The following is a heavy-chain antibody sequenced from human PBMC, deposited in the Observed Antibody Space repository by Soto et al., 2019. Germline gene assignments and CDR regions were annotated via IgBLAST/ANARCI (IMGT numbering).Heavy chain of an antibody. CDR2: INAGNGNT. D-gene: IGHD3-10*01. CDR3: ARDDDYGYYYYGMDV. J-gene: IGHJ6*02. V-gene: IGHV1-3*01. CDR1: GYTFTSYA. Sequence: ASVKVSCKASGYTFTSYAMHWVRQAPGQRLEWMGWINAGNGNTKYSQKFQGRVTITRDTSASTAYMELSSLRSEDTAVYYCARDDDYGYYYYGMDVWGQGTTVTVSS.